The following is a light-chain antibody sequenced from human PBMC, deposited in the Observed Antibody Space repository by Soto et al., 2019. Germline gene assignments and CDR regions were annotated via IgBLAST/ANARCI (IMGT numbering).Light chain of an antibody. J-gene: IGKJ1*01. V-gene: IGKV3-11*01. CDR2: DVS. CDR1: QSVDRN. Sequence: EIVMTQSPGTLSVSTEEGATLSCRASQSVDRNLAWYQQKPGQAPRLLIYDVSNRATGIPARFSGSGSGTDFTLTISSLEPEDFAVYYCQQRSNWPRTFGQGTKVEVK. CDR3: QQRSNWPRT.